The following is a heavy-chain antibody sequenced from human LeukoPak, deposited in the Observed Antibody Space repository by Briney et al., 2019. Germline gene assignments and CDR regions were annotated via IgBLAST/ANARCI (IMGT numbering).Heavy chain of an antibody. CDR1: GFTFSSYA. CDR2: ISYDGSNK. Sequence: GRSLRLSCAASGFTFSSYAMHWVRQAPGKGLEWVAVISYDGSNKYYADSVKGRFTISRDNSKNTLYLQMNSLRAEDTAVYYCARDGAVLGAIDYWGQGTLVTVSS. J-gene: IGHJ4*02. D-gene: IGHD1-26*01. V-gene: IGHV3-30*01. CDR3: ARDGAVLGAIDY.